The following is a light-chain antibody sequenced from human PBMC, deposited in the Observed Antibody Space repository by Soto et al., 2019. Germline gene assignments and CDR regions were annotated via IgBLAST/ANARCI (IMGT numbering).Light chain of an antibody. Sequence: DIQMTQSPSTLSASVGDRVTITCRASQSISSWLAWYQQKPGKAPKLLIYKASSLESGVPSRFSGSGSGTEFTLTITSLQPDDFATYYGRQYNSYPWTFGQWTKVEIK. J-gene: IGKJ1*01. CDR1: QSISSW. V-gene: IGKV1-5*03. CDR3: RQYNSYPWT. CDR2: KAS.